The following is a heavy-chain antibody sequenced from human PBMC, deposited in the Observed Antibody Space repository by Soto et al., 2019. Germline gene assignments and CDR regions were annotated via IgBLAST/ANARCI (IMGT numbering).Heavy chain of an antibody. D-gene: IGHD1-1*01. J-gene: IGHJ4*02. Sequence: PGGSLRLSCVASGFMFSSKFMSWVRQTPGKGPEWVSTIDPNGDNTYNADSVKGRFTISRDNGKNTLYLQMNSLRAEDTAVYYCASFPAGGPPRWLWGPGTLVTVSS. CDR2: IDPNGDNT. CDR3: ASFPAGGPPRWL. V-gene: IGHV3-23*01. CDR1: GFMFSSKF.